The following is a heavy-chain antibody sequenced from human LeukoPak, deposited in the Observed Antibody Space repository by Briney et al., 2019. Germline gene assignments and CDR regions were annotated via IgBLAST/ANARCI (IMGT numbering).Heavy chain of an antibody. CDR3: AREVGDYYDSGGSFGY. CDR2: INSDGSRT. V-gene: IGHV3-74*01. J-gene: IGHJ4*02. Sequence: PGGSLRLSCAASGFTFSSHWMHWVRQGPGKGLVWVSRINSDGSRTIYADSVKGRFTISRDSAKNTLYLQMNSLRAEDTAVYYCAREVGDYYDSGGSFGYWGQGTLVTVSS. D-gene: IGHD3-22*01. CDR1: GFTFSSHW.